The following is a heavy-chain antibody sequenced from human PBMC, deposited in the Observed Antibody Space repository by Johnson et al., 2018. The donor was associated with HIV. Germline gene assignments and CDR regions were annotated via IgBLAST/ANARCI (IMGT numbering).Heavy chain of an antibody. CDR1: GFSFSDYF. D-gene: IGHD3-10*01. V-gene: IGHV3-11*04. Sequence: QEQLVESGGGLVKPGGSLRLSCAASGFSFSDYFMSWIRQAPGKGLECISYISSSGTTIYYTDSVKGRFTISRDNAKNSLYLQLNSLRAEDTSLYYCAKTTRGNGGSCFDIWGRGTMVTVSS. CDR3: AKTTRGNGGSCFDI. CDR2: ISSSGTTI. J-gene: IGHJ3*02.